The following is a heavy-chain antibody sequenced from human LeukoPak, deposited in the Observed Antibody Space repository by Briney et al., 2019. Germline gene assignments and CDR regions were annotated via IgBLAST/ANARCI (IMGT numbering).Heavy chain of an antibody. J-gene: IGHJ4*02. D-gene: IGHD1-26*01. CDR1: GFTSSRYW. V-gene: IGHV3-7*01. CDR2: INQDGSEK. CDR3: ARASPGSSDLYYLDY. Sequence: PGGSLRLSCAASGFTSSRYWMIWVRQAPGKGLEWVANINQDGSEKYYADSVKGRFTISRDKAKTSLHLQMNSLRVEDTAVYYCARASPGSSDLYYLDYWGQGTMVTVSS.